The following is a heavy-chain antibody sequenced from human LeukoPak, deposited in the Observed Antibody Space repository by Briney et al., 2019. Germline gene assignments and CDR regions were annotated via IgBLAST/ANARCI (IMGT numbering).Heavy chain of an antibody. Sequence: GGSLRLSCAASGFNFRDAAMTWVRQAPGEGLEWVSLISFSGDNSYYADSVKGRFTISRDNSKNTLSLQMNSLRVEDTAIYYCAKDSDYYDSSGYHDYWGQGTLVTVSS. CDR1: GFNFRDAA. CDR2: ISFSGDNS. CDR3: AKDSDYYDSSGYHDY. D-gene: IGHD3-22*01. J-gene: IGHJ4*02. V-gene: IGHV3-23*01.